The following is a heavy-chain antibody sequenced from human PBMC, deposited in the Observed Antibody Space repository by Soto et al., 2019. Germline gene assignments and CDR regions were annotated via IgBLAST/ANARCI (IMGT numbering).Heavy chain of an antibody. CDR1: GFTFTSYA. CDR3: ARGPPWGNSAGDYYIQHYDS. D-gene: IGHD3-10*01. J-gene: IGHJ4*02. CDR2: INGGSGNT. V-gene: IGHV1-3*01. Sequence: QVQLVQSGAEVKRPGASVTVSCKSSGFTFTSYAIHWLRQAPGQRPQWMGWINGGSGNTKYSQDFRGRVTFTSDTFATTAYLKLSSLRSEDTAVYYCARGPPWGNSAGDYYIQHYDSWGQGTPVTVSS.